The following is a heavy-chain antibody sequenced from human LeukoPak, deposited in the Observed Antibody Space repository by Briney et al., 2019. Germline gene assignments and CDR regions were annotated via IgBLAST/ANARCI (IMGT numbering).Heavy chain of an antibody. V-gene: IGHV4-59*12. Sequence: PSETLSLTCTVSGGSISNYYWSWIRQPPGKGLEWIGYIYHSGSTYYNPSLKSRVTISVDRSKNQFSLKLSSVTAADTAVYYCASRNMPSNRRSAFDIWGQGTMVTVSS. J-gene: IGHJ3*02. CDR1: GGSISNYY. CDR3: ASRNMPSNRRSAFDI. D-gene: IGHD1-14*01. CDR2: IYHSGST.